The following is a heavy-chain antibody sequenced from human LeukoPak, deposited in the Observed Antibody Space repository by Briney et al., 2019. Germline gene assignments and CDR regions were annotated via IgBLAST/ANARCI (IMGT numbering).Heavy chain of an antibody. Sequence: WASVKVSCKASGGTFSSYAISWVRQAPGQGLEWMGGIIPIFGTANYAQKFQGRVTMTRNTSISTAYMELSSLRSEDTAVYYCARGHYGDYNYWGQGTLVTVSP. CDR1: GGTFSSYA. CDR2: IIPIFGTA. V-gene: IGHV1-69*05. CDR3: ARGHYGDYNY. J-gene: IGHJ4*02. D-gene: IGHD4-17*01.